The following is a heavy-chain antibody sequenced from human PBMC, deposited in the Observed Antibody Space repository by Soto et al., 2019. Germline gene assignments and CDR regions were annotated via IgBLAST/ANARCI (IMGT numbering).Heavy chain of an antibody. J-gene: IGHJ4*02. V-gene: IGHV3-23*01. D-gene: IGHD6-19*01. CDR3: ARLGSYYGDSRGPLDY. CDR1: GFTFSSYA. Sequence: LRLSCAASGFTFSSYAMSWVRQAPGKGLEWVSAISGSGGSTYYADSVKGRFTISRDNSKNTLYLQMNSLRAEDTAVYYCARLGSYYGDSRGPLDYWGQGTLDTGSS. CDR2: ISGSGGST.